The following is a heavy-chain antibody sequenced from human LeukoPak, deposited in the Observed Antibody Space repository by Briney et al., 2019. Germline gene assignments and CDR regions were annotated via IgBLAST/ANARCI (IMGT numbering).Heavy chain of an antibody. CDR3: AKGGPYYYGSGSPLY. J-gene: IGHJ4*02. CDR1: GFTVSRNY. CDR2: LYSGGST. V-gene: IGHV3-53*01. D-gene: IGHD3-10*01. Sequence: GGSLRLSCAASGFTVSRNYMSWVRQAPGKGLEWVSVLYSGGSTNYADSVKGRFTISRDNSKNTLYLQMNSLRAEDTAVYYCAKGGPYYYGSGSPLYWGQGTLVTVSS.